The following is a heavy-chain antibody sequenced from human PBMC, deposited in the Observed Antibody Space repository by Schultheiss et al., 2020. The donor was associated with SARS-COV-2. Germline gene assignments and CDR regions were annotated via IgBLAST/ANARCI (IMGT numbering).Heavy chain of an antibody. CDR1: GFSFTTFC. D-gene: IGHD2-2*01. CDR3: ARHHCISTSCEGGIDY. CDR2: IYPGDSHT. J-gene: IGHJ4*02. Sequence: GGSLRLSCKTSGFSFTTFCIAWVRQMPGKGLEYMGIIYPGDSHTRYSPTFQGQVTISADKSTSTTYLQWSSLRASDTAMYYCARHHCISTSCEGGIDYWGQGSLVTVSS. V-gene: IGHV5-51*01.